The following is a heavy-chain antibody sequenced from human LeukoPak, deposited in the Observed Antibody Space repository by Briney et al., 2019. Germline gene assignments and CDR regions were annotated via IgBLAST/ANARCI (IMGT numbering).Heavy chain of an antibody. D-gene: IGHD3-3*01. CDR1: GGSFSGYY. CDR3: ARGGQGMDYDFWSGPSNWFDP. V-gene: IGHV4-34*01. CDR2: INHSGST. Sequence: PSETLSLTCAVYGGSFSGYYWSWIRQPPGKGLEWIGEINHSGSTNYNPSLKSRVTISVDTSKNQFSLKLSSVTAADTAVYYCARGGQGMDYDFWSGPSNWFDPCGQGTLVTVSS. J-gene: IGHJ5*02.